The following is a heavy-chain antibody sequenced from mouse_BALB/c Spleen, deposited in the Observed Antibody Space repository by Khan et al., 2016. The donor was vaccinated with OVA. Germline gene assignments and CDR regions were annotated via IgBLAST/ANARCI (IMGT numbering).Heavy chain of an antibody. J-gene: IGHJ4*01. CDR1: GFSLTDYG. CDR3: GKRVWSDYYALED. CDR2: IWGGGNT. V-gene: IGHV2-6-5*01. Sequence: QVQLKQSGPGLVAPSQSLSITCTVSGFSLTDYGVSWIRQPPGKGLEWLGVIWGGGNTYYNSALRSRLSISKDNSKSQVFLEMSSLQTDDKALYDGGKRVWSDYYALEDWGEGTSVTVSS.